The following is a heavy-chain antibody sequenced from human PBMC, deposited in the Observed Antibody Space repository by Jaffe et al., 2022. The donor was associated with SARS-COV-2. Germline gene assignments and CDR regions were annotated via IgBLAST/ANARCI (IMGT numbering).Heavy chain of an antibody. Sequence: QVQLVQSGAEVKKPGSSVKVSCKASGGTFSSYTISWVRQAPGQGLEWMGRIIPILGIANYAQKFQGRVTITADKSTSTAYMELSSLRSEDTAVYYCARAVWSGYYCDYWGQGTLVTVSS. V-gene: IGHV1-69*02. J-gene: IGHJ4*02. CDR1: GGTFSSYT. CDR2: IIPILGIA. D-gene: IGHD3-3*01. CDR3: ARAVWSGYYCDY.